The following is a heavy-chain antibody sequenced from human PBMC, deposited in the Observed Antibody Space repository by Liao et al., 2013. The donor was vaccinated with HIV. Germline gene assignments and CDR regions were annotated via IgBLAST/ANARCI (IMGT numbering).Heavy chain of an antibody. CDR2: ISYSGRA. J-gene: IGHJ4*02. CDR3: ARGVGATITHWDS. D-gene: IGHD5-24*01. Sequence: QVQLQESGPGLVKPSETLSLTCTVSGGSISSFQWSWIRQAPGKGLECIGYISYSGRANYNPSLKSRVTLLLDTSKNQFSLNLNSVTAADTAVYYCARGVGATITHWDSWGQGTLVTVSS. CDR1: GGSISSFQ. V-gene: IGHV4-59*01.